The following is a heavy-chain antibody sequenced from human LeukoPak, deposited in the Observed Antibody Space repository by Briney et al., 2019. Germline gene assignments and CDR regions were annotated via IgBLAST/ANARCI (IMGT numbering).Heavy chain of an antibody. CDR3: ARDLSDILTGPFDY. CDR1: GFTFSSYA. Sequence: GGSLRLSCAASGFTFSSYAMSWVRQAPGKGLEWVSAISGSGGSTYYADSVKGRFTISRDNSKNTLYLQMNSLRAEDTAVYYCARDLSDILTGPFDYWGQGTLVTVSS. CDR2: ISGSGGST. J-gene: IGHJ4*02. V-gene: IGHV3-23*01. D-gene: IGHD3-9*01.